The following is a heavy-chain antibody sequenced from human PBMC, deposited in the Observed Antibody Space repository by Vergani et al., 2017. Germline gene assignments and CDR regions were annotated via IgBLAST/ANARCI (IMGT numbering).Heavy chain of an antibody. Sequence: EVQLVESGGGLVQPGRFLRLSCAASGFTFDDYAMHWVRQAPGKGLDWVSGISWNSGSIGYADSVKGRFTISRDNAKNSLYLQMNSLRAEDTALYYCAKEYYDYIGDAFDIWGQGTMVTVSS. CDR1: GFTFDDYA. J-gene: IGHJ3*02. CDR2: ISWNSGSI. D-gene: IGHD3-16*01. V-gene: IGHV3-9*01. CDR3: AKEYYDYIGDAFDI.